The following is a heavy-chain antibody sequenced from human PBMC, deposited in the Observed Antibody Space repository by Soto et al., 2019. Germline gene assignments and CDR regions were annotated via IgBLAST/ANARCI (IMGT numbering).Heavy chain of an antibody. D-gene: IGHD1-1*01. CDR1: GGSISSYY. CDR3: ARVHTTHWYFDL. Sequence: QVQLQESCPGLVKPSETLSLTCTVSGGSISSYYWSWIRQPPGKGLEWIGYIYYSGSTNYHPSLKNRVTMSVDTPKNQFSLKLSSVTAADTAVYYCARVHTTHWYFDLWGRGTLVTVSS. V-gene: IGHV4-59*01. CDR2: IYYSGST. J-gene: IGHJ2*01.